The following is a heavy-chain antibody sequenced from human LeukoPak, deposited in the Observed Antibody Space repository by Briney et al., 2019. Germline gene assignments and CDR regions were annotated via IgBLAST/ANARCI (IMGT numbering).Heavy chain of an antibody. D-gene: IGHD6-13*01. CDR3: ARFAATGIAAAGTVDV. J-gene: IGHJ6*04. Sequence: SVRVSCKTSGYTFTDYDITWVRQAPGQGLEWMGGIIASFGTANYAQKFQGRVTITADKSTSTAYMELSSLRSEDTAVYYCARFAATGIAAAGTVDVWGKGTTVTVSS. CDR2: IIASFGTA. CDR1: GYTFTDYD. V-gene: IGHV1-69*06.